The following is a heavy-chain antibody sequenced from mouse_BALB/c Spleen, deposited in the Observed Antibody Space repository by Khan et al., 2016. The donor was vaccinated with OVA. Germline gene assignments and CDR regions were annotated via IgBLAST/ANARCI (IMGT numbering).Heavy chain of an antibody. V-gene: IGHV3-2*02. CDR3: ARVYGGDFDY. Sequence: VQLQESGPGLVKPSQSLSLTCTVTGYSITSDYAWNWIRQFPGNKLEWMGFISYSGNTNYNPSLKSRIPITRDTSKNQFFLQLNSVTTEDTATYYCARVYGGDFDYWGQGTTLTVSS. CDR2: ISYSGNT. CDR1: GYSITSDYA. J-gene: IGHJ2*01. D-gene: IGHD1-1*01.